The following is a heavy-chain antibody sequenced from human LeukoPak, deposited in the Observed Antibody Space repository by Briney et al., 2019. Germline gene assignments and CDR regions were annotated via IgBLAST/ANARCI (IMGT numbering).Heavy chain of an antibody. CDR1: GLTFSKYS. CDR3: ARDHTVGQWPTHFDY. Sequence: GGSLRLSCAASGLTFSKYSMTWVRQAPGKGLEWVSFIDTSSTTMYYTDSVKGRFTISRDNAKNSLYLQMNSLRAEDTAVYYCARDHTVGQWPTHFDYWGQGTLVTVSS. J-gene: IGHJ4*02. D-gene: IGHD6-19*01. CDR2: IDTSSTTM. V-gene: IGHV3-48*04.